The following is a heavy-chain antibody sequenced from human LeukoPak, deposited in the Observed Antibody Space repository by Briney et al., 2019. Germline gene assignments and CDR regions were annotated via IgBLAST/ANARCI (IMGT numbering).Heavy chain of an antibody. J-gene: IGHJ4*02. CDR2: IDVGSGNT. V-gene: IGHV1-58*02. D-gene: IGHD3-22*01. CDR1: GFTFTSSA. Sequence: SVKVSCKASGFTFTSSAMQWVRQARGQRLEWIGWIDVGSGNTNYAQKFQERVTITRDMSTSTAYMELSSLRSEDTAVYYCAAAVYDSSGYYYEYYFDYWGQGTLVTVSS. CDR3: AAAVYDSSGYYYEYYFDY.